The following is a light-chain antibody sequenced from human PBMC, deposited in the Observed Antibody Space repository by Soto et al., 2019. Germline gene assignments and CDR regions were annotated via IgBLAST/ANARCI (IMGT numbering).Light chain of an antibody. J-gene: IGLJ1*01. V-gene: IGLV2-23*01. CDR1: SSDVGSGSHNL. Sequence: QSVLTQPASVSGSPGQSITISCTGTSSDVGSGSHNLVSWYQQRPGKAPKVVIYEGSKRPSGVSDRFAGSKSGNTASLTISGLQAEDEADYYCCSYVSSFTDVFGTGTKVTVL. CDR2: EGS. CDR3: CSYVSSFTDV.